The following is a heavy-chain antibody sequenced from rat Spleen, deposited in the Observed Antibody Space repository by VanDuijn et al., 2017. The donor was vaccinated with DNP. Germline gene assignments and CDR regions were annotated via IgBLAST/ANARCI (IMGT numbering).Heavy chain of an antibody. J-gene: IGHJ3*01. V-gene: IGHV5-25*01. CDR3: AAHYGGYGY. Sequence: EVQLVESGGGLVQPGRSLKLSCAASGFTFSNYDMAWVRQAPTKGLEWVTSINPSGDSSYYRASVKGRFTVSRDNAKSTLYLQMDSLRSEDTATYYCAAHYGGYGYWGQGTLVTVSS. D-gene: IGHD1-3*01. CDR1: GFTFSNYD. CDR2: INPSGDSS.